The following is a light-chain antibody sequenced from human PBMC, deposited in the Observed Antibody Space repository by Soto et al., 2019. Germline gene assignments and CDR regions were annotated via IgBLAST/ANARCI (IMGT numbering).Light chain of an antibody. V-gene: IGKV3-11*01. CDR2: DAT. Sequence: ETVLTQSPATLSLSPGERATLSCTASQSVGSNLTWYRQRPGQAPRLLIYDATNRATGIPARFSGSGSGTDFTLTISSLEPEDFAVYYCQQRTDWRLTFGGGTRVEIK. J-gene: IGKJ4*01. CDR1: QSVGSN. CDR3: QQRTDWRLT.